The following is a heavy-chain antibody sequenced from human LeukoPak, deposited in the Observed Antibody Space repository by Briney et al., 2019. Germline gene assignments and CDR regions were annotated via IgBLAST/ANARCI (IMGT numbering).Heavy chain of an antibody. J-gene: IGHJ4*02. Sequence: PGGSLRLSCAASGFTFASYAMSWVRQDPGKGLDWVSSISGSGYNTYYADSVKGRFTISRDNSKNTLYLQMSGLRAEDTAVYYCAKDNRAFCTSGVCSSFDYWGQGTLVTVSS. V-gene: IGHV3-23*01. CDR3: AKDNRAFCTSGVCSSFDY. D-gene: IGHD2-8*01. CDR2: ISGSGYNT. CDR1: GFTFASYA.